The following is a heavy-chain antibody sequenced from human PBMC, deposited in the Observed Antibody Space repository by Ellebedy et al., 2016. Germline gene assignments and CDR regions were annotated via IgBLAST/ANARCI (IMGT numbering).Heavy chain of an antibody. CDR3: ARGGLHRVGSTYFDQ. J-gene: IGHJ4*02. CDR2: IYYFGTT. CDR1: GFSISSDDHY. V-gene: IGHV4-39*01. D-gene: IGHD1-26*01. Sequence: SETLSLTXPVSGFSISSDDHYWGWIRQHPGKGLEWIGNIYYFGTTYYNPSLKGRVTISIDTSKNQFSLKLTSVTAADTAVFYCARGGLHRVGSTYFDQWGQGTLVTASS.